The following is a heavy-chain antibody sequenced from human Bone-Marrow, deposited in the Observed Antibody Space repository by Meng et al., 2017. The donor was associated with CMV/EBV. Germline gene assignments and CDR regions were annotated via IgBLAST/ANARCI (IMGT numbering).Heavy chain of an antibody. D-gene: IGHD3-22*01. CDR1: GYTFTSYY. V-gene: IGHV1-46*01. CDR2: INPSGGST. CDR3: ARDIVARGAFDI. J-gene: IGHJ3*02. Sequence: ASVKVSCKASGYTFTSYYMHWVRQAPGQGLEWMGIINPSGGSTSYAQKFQGRVTMTRDTSTSTAYMELRSLRSEDTAVYYGARDIVARGAFDIWGQGTMVTVSS.